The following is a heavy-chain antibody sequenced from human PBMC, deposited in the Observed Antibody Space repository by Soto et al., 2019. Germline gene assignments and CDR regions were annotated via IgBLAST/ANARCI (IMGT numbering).Heavy chain of an antibody. CDR1: GFTFSSYA. CDR2: ISGGGGST. Sequence: GGSLRLSCAASGFTFSSYAMSWVRQATGKGLEWVSAISGGGGSTYYADSVKGRFTISRDNSKNTLYLQMNSLRAEDTAVCYCAKDGRRWDLPADYWGQGALVTVS. V-gene: IGHV3-23*01. D-gene: IGHD1-26*01. CDR3: AKDGRRWDLPADY. J-gene: IGHJ4*02.